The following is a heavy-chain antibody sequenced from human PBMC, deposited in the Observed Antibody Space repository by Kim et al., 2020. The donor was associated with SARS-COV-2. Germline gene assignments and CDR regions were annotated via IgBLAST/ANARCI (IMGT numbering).Heavy chain of an antibody. V-gene: IGHV7-4-1*02. CDR1: GYTFTSYA. CDR2: INTNTGNP. J-gene: IGHJ6*02. CDR3: ARDSPTTIFGVVIKPYYYYYGMDV. Sequence: ASVKVSCKASGYTFTSYAMNWVRQAPGQGLEWMGWINTNTGNPTYAQGFTGRFVFSLDTSVSTAYLQISSLKAEDTAVYYCARDSPTTIFGVVIKPYYYYYGMDVWGQGTTVTVSS. D-gene: IGHD3-3*01.